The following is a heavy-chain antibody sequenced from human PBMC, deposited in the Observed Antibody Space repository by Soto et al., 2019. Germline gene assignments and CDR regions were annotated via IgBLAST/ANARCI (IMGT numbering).Heavy chain of an antibody. D-gene: IGHD6-13*01. CDR1: GYTFTSYY. CDR3: ARDGALGIAAAGLRY. J-gene: IGHJ4*02. V-gene: IGHV1-46*01. Sequence: QVQLVQSGAEVKKPGASVKVSCKASGYTFTSYYMHWVRQAPGQGLEWMGIINPSGGSTSYAQKFQGRVTMTRDTSTSTVYMELSSLRSEDTAVYYCARDGALGIAAAGLRYWGQGTLVTVSS. CDR2: INPSGGST.